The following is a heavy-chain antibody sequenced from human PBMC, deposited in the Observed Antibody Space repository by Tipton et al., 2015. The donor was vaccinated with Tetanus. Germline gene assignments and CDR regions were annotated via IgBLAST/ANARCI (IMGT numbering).Heavy chain of an antibody. CDR2: VYLSGST. D-gene: IGHD2-21*02. CDR1: GYSVGRGTDY. V-gene: IGHV4-61*01. Sequence: TLSLTCSVSGYSVGRGTDYWTWIRQPPGKGLEWIGHVYLSGSTYYNPSLESRLTLSVDESNNRFSLQLKSVTTADTAVYYCARFYCGGACHSPYYNAMDVWGQGPTVTVSS. J-gene: IGHJ6*02. CDR3: ARFYCGGACHSPYYNAMDV.